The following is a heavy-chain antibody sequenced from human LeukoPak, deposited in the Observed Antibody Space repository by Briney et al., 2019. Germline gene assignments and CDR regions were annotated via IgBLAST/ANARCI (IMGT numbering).Heavy chain of an antibody. CDR1: GFTFSSYA. V-gene: IGHV3-23*01. J-gene: IGHJ4*02. CDR3: AKDLLVGAAGSFDY. D-gene: IGHD1-26*01. CDR2: ISGSGGST. Sequence: GGSLRLSCAASGFTFSSYAMSWVRQAPGKGLEWVSAISGSGGSTYYADSVKGRFTNSRDNTNNTLYLQMNSLRAEDTAVYCCAKDLLVGAAGSFDYWGQGTLVTVSS.